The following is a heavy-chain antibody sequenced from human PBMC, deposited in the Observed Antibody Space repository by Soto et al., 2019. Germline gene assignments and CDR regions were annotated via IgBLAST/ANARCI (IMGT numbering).Heavy chain of an antibody. D-gene: IGHD3-22*01. CDR1: GYTFTSYG. J-gene: IGHJ4*01. V-gene: IGHV1-18*01. CDR2: ISAYSGNT. CDR3: ARAVQGYYYDSSGYYKLYYFDY. Sequence: ASVKVSCKASGYTFTSYGISWVRQAPGQGLEWMGWISAYSGNTNYAQKLQGRVTMTTDTSTSTAYMELRSLRSDDTAVYYCARAVQGYYYDSSGYYKLYYFDYWG.